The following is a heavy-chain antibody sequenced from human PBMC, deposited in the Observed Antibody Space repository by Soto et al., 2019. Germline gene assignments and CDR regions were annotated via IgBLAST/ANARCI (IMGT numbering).Heavy chain of an antibody. Sequence: PGGSLRLSCEASGFTFSTYTMHWVRQAPGKGLEWVAVISYDGNFKFYADSVKGRFTISRDNPKNTLYLELSSLRVEDTTVYYCARSRNITVTATSPLQCWGQGTLVTVSS. CDR1: GFTFSTYT. CDR3: ARSRNITVTATSPLQC. J-gene: IGHJ4*02. D-gene: IGHD3-22*01. CDR2: ISYDGNFK. V-gene: IGHV3-30*03.